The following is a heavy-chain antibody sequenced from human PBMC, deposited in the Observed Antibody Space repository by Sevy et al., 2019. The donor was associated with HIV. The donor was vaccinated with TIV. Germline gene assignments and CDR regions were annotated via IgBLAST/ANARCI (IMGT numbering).Heavy chain of an antibody. CDR3: ARGRGGCSSTSCYLNYYYYMDV. Sequence: ASVKVSCKASGGTFSSYAISWVRQAPGQGLEWMGGIIPILGIANYAQKFQGRVTITADKSTSTAYMELSSLRSEDTAVYYCARGRGGCSSTSCYLNYYYYMDVWGKGTTVTVSS. D-gene: IGHD2-2*01. CDR2: IIPILGIA. V-gene: IGHV1-69*10. CDR1: GGTFSSYA. J-gene: IGHJ6*03.